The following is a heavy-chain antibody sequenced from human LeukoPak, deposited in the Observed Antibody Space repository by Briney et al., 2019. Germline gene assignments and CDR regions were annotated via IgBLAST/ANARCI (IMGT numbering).Heavy chain of an antibody. CDR1: GGSISSGSYY. CDR2: IYTSGST. CDR3: ARQGGGYYYVFDY. J-gene: IGHJ4*02. D-gene: IGHD3-22*01. Sequence: SETLSLTCTVSGGSISSGSYYWSWIRQPAGKGLEWIGRIYTSGSTNYNPSLKSRVTISVDTSKNQFSLKLSSVTAADTAVYYCARQGGGYYYVFDYWGQGTLVTVSS. V-gene: IGHV4-61*02.